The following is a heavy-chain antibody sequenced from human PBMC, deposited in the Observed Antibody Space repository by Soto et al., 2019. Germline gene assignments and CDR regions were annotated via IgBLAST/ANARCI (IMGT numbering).Heavy chain of an antibody. CDR3: ARVLWLVGPNGYFDL. V-gene: IGHV4-34*01. D-gene: IGHD6-19*01. CDR2: VNHSGST. Sequence: SETLSLTCAVYGGSFSGYYWIWIRQPPGKGLEWIGEVNHSGSTNYNPSLKSRVTISVDTSKNQFSLKLSSVTAADTAVYYCARVLWLVGPNGYFDLWGRGTLVTVSS. CDR1: GGSFSGYY. J-gene: IGHJ2*01.